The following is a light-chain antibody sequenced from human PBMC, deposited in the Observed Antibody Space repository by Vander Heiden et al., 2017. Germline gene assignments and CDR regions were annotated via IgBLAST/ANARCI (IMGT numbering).Light chain of an antibody. CDR3: SSMTGSNSLV. V-gene: IGLV2-8*01. CDR2: EVI. J-gene: IGLJ2*01. CDR1: SSEVGGYNN. Sequence: HSALPQPPSASGSTGQSVTTPCTGTSSEVGGYNNVTWDHKHPGKDTKIMIYEVIKRPSGVPDRFSGSKSGSTAPLTISGLQAEDEADYHCSSMTGSNSLVFGGGTKLTVL.